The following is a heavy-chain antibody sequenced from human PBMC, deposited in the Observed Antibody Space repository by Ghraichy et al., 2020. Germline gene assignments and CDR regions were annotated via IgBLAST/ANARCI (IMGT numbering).Heavy chain of an antibody. CDR2: TYYRSKWFN. CDR3: ARGNYYFDY. CDR1: GDSVSTNSAA. V-gene: IGHV6-1*01. J-gene: IGHJ4*02. D-gene: IGHD1-7*01. Sequence: SETLSLTCAISGDSVSTNSAAWSWIRQSPSRGLEWLGRTYYRSKWFNDYAVSVKSRITINPDTSKNQFSLQLNSVTPEDTAVYYCARGNYYFDYWGQGTLVTVSS.